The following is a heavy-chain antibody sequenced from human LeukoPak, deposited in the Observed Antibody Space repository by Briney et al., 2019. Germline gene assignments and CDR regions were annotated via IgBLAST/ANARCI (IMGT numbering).Heavy chain of an antibody. V-gene: IGHV3-21*01. Sequence: VKPGGSLRLSCAASGFTFTDYSMTWVRQAPGKGLEWVSSISTVSTYTFYSDSVKGRFTISRDNRKNTLFLQMSSLSAEDTAVYYCARDGSGFYYYYYMDVWGRGTAVTVSS. J-gene: IGHJ6*03. CDR3: ARDGSGFYYYYYMDV. D-gene: IGHD6-25*01. CDR2: ISTVSTYT. CDR1: GFTFTDYS.